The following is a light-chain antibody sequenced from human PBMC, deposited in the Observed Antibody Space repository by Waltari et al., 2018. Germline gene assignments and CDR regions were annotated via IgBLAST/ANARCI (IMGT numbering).Light chain of an antibody. CDR3: QQLKSYPLT. CDR1: QGITNS. CDR2: AAS. J-gene: IGKJ4*01. V-gene: IGKV1-16*01. Sequence: DTEITITPSPFSASVGERVPLTCRASQGITNSLAWFQKKPGEAPRSLIYAASTLQSGVPSRFSGSGSGTDFTLTISSLQPEDSATYYCQQLKSYPLTFGGGTKVEI.